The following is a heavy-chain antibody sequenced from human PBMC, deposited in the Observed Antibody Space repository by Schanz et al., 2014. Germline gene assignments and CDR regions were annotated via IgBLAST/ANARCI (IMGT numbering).Heavy chain of an antibody. CDR2: ISYDGTNE. CDR3: ARDLLVSHYDFWSGNDY. V-gene: IGHV3-30*03. Sequence: AQLLESGGGLVQPGGSLRLSCAASGFTFRNYGMSWVRQAPGKGLEWVAVISYDGTNEYYAESVKGRFTISRDNSKNTLYLQMNSLRADDTAVYYCARDLLVSHYDFWSGNDYWGQGTLVTVSS. D-gene: IGHD3-3*01. J-gene: IGHJ4*02. CDR1: GFTFRNYG.